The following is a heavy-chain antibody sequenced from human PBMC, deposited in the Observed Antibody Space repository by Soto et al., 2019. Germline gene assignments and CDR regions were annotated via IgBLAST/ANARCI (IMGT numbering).Heavy chain of an antibody. Sequence: PSETLSLTCTVSGCSISSSSYYWGWIRQPPGKGLEWIGSIYYSGSTYYNPSLKSRVTISVDTSKNQFSLKLSSVTAADTAVYYCARHPHSSSWTTFDYWGQGTLVTVSS. CDR1: GCSISSSSYY. V-gene: IGHV4-39*01. J-gene: IGHJ4*02. D-gene: IGHD6-13*01. CDR2: IYYSGST. CDR3: ARHPHSSSWTTFDY.